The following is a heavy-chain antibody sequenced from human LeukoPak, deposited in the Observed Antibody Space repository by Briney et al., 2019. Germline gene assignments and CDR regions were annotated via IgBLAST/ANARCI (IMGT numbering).Heavy chain of an antibody. CDR1: GFTFSSYS. Sequence: GGSLRLSCAASGFTFSSYSMNWVRQAPGKGLEWVSYISSSSSTIYYADSVKGRFTISRDNAKSSLYLQMNSLRAEDTAVYYCAKDLVEISMVGYFDYWGQGTLVSVSS. V-gene: IGHV3-48*04. J-gene: IGHJ4*02. D-gene: IGHD5-12*01. CDR2: ISSSSSTI. CDR3: AKDLVEISMVGYFDY.